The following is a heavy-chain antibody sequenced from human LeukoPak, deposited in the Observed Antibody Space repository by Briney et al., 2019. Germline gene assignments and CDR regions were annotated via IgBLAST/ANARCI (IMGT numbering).Heavy chain of an antibody. CDR2: IIPIFGTA. V-gene: IGHV1-69*13. CDR1: GGTFSSYA. D-gene: IGHD2-2*01. Sequence: SVKVSCKASGGTFSSYAISWVRQAPGQGLEWMGGIIPIFGTANYAQKFQGRVTITADESTSTAYMELSSLRSEDTAVYYCARATVVVPAARDDWFDPWGQGTLVTVSS. J-gene: IGHJ5*02. CDR3: ARATVVVPAARDDWFDP.